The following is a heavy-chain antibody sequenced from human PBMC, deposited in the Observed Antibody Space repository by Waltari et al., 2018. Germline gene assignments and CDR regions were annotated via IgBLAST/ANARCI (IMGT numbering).Heavy chain of an antibody. CDR3: VRAGYSNWDFDY. J-gene: IGHJ4*02. V-gene: IGHV3-74*01. Sequence: EVQLVESGGGLAQPGGSIRLSCVAAGSTFSTYRMHWVRHAPGKGLVWVSHSNTDGKKTNYAGSVMARFTISRDNAKKTLYLQMNSLRAEDTAVYYCVRAGYSNWDFDYWGQGALVTVSS. CDR2: SNTDGKKT. CDR1: GSTFSTYR. D-gene: IGHD5-12*01.